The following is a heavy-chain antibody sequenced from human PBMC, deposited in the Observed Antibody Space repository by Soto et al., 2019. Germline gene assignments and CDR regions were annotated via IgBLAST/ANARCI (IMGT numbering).Heavy chain of an antibody. CDR2: IVPLFGTT. J-gene: IGHJ3*02. CDR1: GGTFSSYT. CDR3: ARDGDVTSTLTIGAFEI. V-gene: IGHV1-69*01. Sequence: QVQLVQSGAEVKKPGSSVKVSCKASGGTFSSYTFSWVRQAPGQGLEWMGGIVPLFGTTNDAKIFQGRVTSAEDESTRTVYMELGSLRSKDSAMYSCARDGDVTSTLTIGAFEIWGQGTVIAVS. D-gene: IGHD3-16*01.